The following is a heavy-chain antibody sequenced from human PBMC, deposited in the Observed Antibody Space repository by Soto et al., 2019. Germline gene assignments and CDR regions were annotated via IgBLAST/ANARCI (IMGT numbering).Heavy chain of an antibody. D-gene: IGHD1-26*01. CDR3: ARDSPEGEPTRYYYYYGMDV. V-gene: IGHV1-18*01. J-gene: IGHJ6*02. CDR1: GYTFTSYG. Sequence: ASVKVSCKASGYTFTSYGISWVRQAPGQGLEWMGWISAYNGNTNYAQKLQGRVTMTTDTSTSTAYMELRSLRSDDTAVYYCARDSPEGEPTRYYYYYGMDVWGQGTTVTVSS. CDR2: ISAYNGNT.